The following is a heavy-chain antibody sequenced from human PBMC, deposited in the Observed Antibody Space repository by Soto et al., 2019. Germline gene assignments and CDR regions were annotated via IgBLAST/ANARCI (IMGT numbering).Heavy chain of an antibody. CDR2: MNPNDGKT. J-gene: IGHJ4*02. V-gene: IGHV1-8*01. CDR1: GYSFIRYD. CDR3: ARGVVVSH. Sequence: ASVKVCCKASGYSFIRYDISWVRQATGQGLEWIGWMNPNDGKTGYAPKFQGRVTMTRDTSTSTAYMELSSLRSEDTAIYYCARGVVVSHWGQGTLVTVSS. D-gene: IGHD3-22*01.